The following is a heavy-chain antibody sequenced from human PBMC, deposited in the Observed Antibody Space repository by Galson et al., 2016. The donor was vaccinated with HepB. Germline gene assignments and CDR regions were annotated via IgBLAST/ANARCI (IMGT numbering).Heavy chain of an antibody. D-gene: IGHD6-19*01. J-gene: IGHJ4*02. CDR3: ASRHSGWYYFDY. V-gene: IGHV3-21*01. Sequence: SLRLSCAVSGITFRSYTMNWVRQAPGKGLEWVSSISGGSSYIYYADSVKGRFTISSDNAKNSLYLQINSLRAEDTAVYYCASRHSGWYYFDYWGQGTLVTVSS. CDR2: ISGGSSYI. CDR1: GITFRSYT.